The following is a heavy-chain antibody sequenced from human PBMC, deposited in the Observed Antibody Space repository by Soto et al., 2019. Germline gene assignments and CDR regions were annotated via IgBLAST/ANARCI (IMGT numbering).Heavy chain of an antibody. J-gene: IGHJ3*02. CDR2: IIPIFGTA. Sequence: QVQLVQSGAEVKKPGSSVKVSCKASGGTFSSYAISWVRQAPGQGLEWMGGIIPIFGTANSAQKFQGRVTITADASTRTAYMELSSLRSEDTAVYYCALPLAYCGGDCDSDAFDIWGQGTMVTVSS. CDR3: ALPLAYCGGDCDSDAFDI. D-gene: IGHD2-21*02. CDR1: GGTFSSYA. V-gene: IGHV1-69*01.